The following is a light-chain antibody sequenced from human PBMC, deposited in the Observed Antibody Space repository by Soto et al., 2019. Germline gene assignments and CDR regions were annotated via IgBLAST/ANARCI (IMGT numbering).Light chain of an antibody. J-gene: IGKJ2*03. CDR1: QSVSSNY. V-gene: IGKV3-20*01. Sequence: EIVLTQSPGTLSLSLGERATLSCRASQSVSSNYLAWYQQKPGQAPRLLIYATSSRAPGIPDRFSGSGSGTDCTLTISRLEPEDVAVYYCQQYGNSPRYSFGQGTKLEIK. CDR2: ATS. CDR3: QQYGNSPRYS.